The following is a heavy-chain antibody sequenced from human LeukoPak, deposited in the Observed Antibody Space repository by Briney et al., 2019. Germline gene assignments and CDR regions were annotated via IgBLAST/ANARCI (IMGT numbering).Heavy chain of an antibody. D-gene: IGHD3-22*01. CDR1: GGSISSSSYY. V-gene: IGHV4-39*01. Sequence: PSETLSLTCTVSGGSISSSSYYWGWIRQPPGEGLEWIGSIYYSGNTYYNPSLKSRVTISVDTSKNQFSLKLSSVTAADTAVYYCARHYYDSQDRVDWFDPWGQGTLVTVSS. J-gene: IGHJ5*02. CDR3: ARHYYDSQDRVDWFDP. CDR2: IYYSGNT.